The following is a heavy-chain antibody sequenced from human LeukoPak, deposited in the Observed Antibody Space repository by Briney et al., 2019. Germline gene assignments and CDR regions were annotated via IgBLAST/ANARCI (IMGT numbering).Heavy chain of an antibody. V-gene: IGHV4-30-2*01. CDR1: GGSISSGGYS. CDR3: ARTDYGGNPHFDC. J-gene: IGHJ4*02. CDR2: IYHSGST. D-gene: IGHD4-23*01. Sequence: SETLSLTCAVSGGSISSGGYSWSWIQQPPGKGLEWIGYIYHSGSTYYNPSLKSRVTISVGRSKNQFSLKLCSVTAADTAVYYCARTDYGGNPHFDCWGQGTLVTVSS.